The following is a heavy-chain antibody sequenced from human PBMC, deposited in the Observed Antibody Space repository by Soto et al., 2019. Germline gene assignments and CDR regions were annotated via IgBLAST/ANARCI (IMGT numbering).Heavy chain of an antibody. CDR2: IVVGSGNT. J-gene: IGHJ5*02. D-gene: IGHD3-3*01. V-gene: IGHV1-58*02. Sequence: ASVKVSCKASGFTFTSSAMQWVRQARGQRLEWIGWIVVGSGNTNYAQKFQERVTITRDMSTSTAYMELSSLRSEDTAVYYCAAESTDVWSGYPFDPWGRGTLVTVSS. CDR3: AAESTDVWSGYPFDP. CDR1: GFTFTSSA.